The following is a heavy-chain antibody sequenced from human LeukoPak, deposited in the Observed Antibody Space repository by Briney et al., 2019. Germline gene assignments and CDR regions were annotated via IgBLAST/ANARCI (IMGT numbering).Heavy chain of an antibody. Sequence: GGSLRLSCAASGFTFSSYAMSWVRQAPGKGLEWVSAISGSGGSTYYADSVKGRFTISRDNSKNTLYLQMNSLRAEDTAVYYCAKMGAGRRIVGMPAGQDYWGQGTLVTVSS. CDR3: AKMGAGRRIVGMPAGQDY. CDR1: GFTFSSYA. J-gene: IGHJ4*02. V-gene: IGHV3-23*01. CDR2: ISGSGGST. D-gene: IGHD1-26*01.